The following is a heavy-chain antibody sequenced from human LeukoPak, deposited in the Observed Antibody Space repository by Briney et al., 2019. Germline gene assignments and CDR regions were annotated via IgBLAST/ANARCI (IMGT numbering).Heavy chain of an antibody. CDR3: ARVTPQPAHDYGDYSSDY. J-gene: IGHJ4*02. D-gene: IGHD4-17*01. CDR1: GGSISSGSYY. CDR2: IYTSGST. Sequence: KPSETLSLTCTVSGGSISSGSYYWSWLRQPAGKGLEWIGRIYTSGSTNYNPSLKSRVTISVDTSKNQFSLKLSSVTAADTAVYYCARVTPQPAHDYGDYSSDYWGQGTLVTVSS. V-gene: IGHV4-61*02.